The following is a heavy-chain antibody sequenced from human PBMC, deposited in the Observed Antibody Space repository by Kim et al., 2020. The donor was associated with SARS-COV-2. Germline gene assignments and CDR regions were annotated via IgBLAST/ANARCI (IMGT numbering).Heavy chain of an antibody. V-gene: IGHV3-23*01. J-gene: IGHJ4*02. CDR3: AKTVRMGARPGYFDD. Sequence: DSLRGRFTISRDSSKNTLYLQIDSLRAEDTALYYCAKTVRMGARPGYFDDWGRGTLVTVSS. D-gene: IGHD6-6*01.